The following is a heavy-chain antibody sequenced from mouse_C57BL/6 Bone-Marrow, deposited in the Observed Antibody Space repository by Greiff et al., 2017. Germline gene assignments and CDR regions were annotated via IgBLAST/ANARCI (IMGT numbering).Heavy chain of an antibody. J-gene: IGHJ1*03. CDR2: INPSTGGT. Sequence: EVKLMESGPELVKPGASVKISCKASGYSFTGYYMNWVKQSPEKSLEWIGEINPSTGGTTYNQKFKAKATLTVDKSSSTAYMQLKSLTSEDSAVYYCARWLLLHWYFDVWGTGTTVTVSS. CDR1: GYSFTGYY. CDR3: ARWLLLHWYFDV. D-gene: IGHD2-3*01. V-gene: IGHV1-42*01.